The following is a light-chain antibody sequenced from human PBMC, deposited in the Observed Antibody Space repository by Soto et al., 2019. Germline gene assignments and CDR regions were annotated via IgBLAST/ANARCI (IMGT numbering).Light chain of an antibody. CDR3: QQSYSSPPT. Sequence: DIPMTQSPSSLSASVEDRVTITCRASQSISSHLNWYQQKPGKAPKLLIFAASSLQSGVPSRFSGSRSGPDFTLTISSLQPEDFATYYCQQSYSSPPTFGQGTKVEIK. J-gene: IGKJ1*01. CDR2: AAS. V-gene: IGKV1-39*01. CDR1: QSISSH.